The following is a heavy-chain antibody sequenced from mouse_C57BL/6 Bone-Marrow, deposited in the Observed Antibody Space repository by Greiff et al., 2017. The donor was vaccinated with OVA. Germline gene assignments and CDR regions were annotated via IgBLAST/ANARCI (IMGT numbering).Heavy chain of an antibody. CDR2: IWSGGST. CDR1: GFSLTSYG. D-gene: IGHD2-4*01. J-gene: IGHJ1*03. CDR3: ARRDYDVHWYFDV. V-gene: IGHV2-2*01. Sequence: VQLQQSGPGLVQPSQSLSITCTVSGFSLTSYGVHWVRQSPGKGLEWLGVIWSGGSTDYNAAFISRLSISKDNSKSQVFFKMNSLQADDTAIYYCARRDYDVHWYFDVWGTGTTVTVSS.